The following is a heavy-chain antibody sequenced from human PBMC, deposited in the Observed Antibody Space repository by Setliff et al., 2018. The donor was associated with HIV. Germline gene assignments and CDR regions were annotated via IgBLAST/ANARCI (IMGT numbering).Heavy chain of an antibody. D-gene: IGHD2-8*01. J-gene: IGHJ4*02. CDR2: SIPLFGTV. V-gene: IGHV1-69*05. CDR1: GYSFINYG. CDR3: ASGSGYCRNGVCYIGVHKNPDKYYSDY. Sequence: ASVKVSCKASGYSFINYGISWVRQAPGQGLEWMGGSIPLFGTVKYAQKFQGRVTITTDELMTTAYMELSSLRSEDTAVYYCASGSGYCRNGVCYIGVHKNPDKYYSDYWGQGTLVTVSS.